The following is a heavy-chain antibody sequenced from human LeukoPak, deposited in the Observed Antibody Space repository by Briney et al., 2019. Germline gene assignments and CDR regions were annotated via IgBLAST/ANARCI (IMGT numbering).Heavy chain of an antibody. CDR3: ARECVVAHYYYGMDV. J-gene: IGHJ6*02. CDR1: GYTFTSYD. D-gene: IGHD2-15*01. V-gene: IGHV1-8*01. CDR2: MNPNSGNT. Sequence: ASVKVSCKASGYTFTSYDINWVRQATGQGLEWMGWMNPNSGNTGYAQKFQGRVTMTRNTSISTAYMELSSLRSEDTAVYYCARECVVAHYYYGMDVWGQGTTVTVSS.